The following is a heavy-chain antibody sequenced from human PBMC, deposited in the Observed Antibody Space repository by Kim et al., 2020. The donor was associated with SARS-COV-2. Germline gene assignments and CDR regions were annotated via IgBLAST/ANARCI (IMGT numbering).Heavy chain of an antibody. CDR2: ISYDGSNK. CDR1: GFTFSSYA. Sequence: GGSLRLSCAASGFTFSSYAMHWVRQAPGKGLEWVAVISYDGSNKYYADSVKGRFTISRDNSKNTLYLQMNSLRAEDTAVYYCARGAVLRYFDWSGDYWGQGTLVTVSS. CDR3: ARGAVLRYFDWSGDY. D-gene: IGHD3-9*01. J-gene: IGHJ4*02. V-gene: IGHV3-30*04.